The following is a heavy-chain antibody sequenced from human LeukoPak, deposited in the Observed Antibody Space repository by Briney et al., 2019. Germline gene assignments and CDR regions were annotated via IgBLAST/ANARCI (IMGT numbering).Heavy chain of an antibody. CDR3: ARDKGPDAAGPFDY. CDR1: GGTFISYA. V-gene: IGHV1-69*13. D-gene: IGHD6-19*01. Sequence: ASXKVSCKASGGTFISYAISWVRQAPGQGLEWMGGIIPIFGTANYAQKFQGRVTITADESTSTAYMELSSLRSEDTAVYYCARDKGPDAAGPFDYWGQGTLVTVSS. J-gene: IGHJ4*02. CDR2: IIPIFGTA.